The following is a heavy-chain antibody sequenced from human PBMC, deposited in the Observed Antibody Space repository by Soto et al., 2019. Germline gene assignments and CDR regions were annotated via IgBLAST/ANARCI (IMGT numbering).Heavy chain of an antibody. CDR2: IYHSGRT. CDR1: GGSISSGGYS. J-gene: IGHJ4*02. V-gene: IGHV4-30-2*01. Sequence: QLQLQESGSGLVKPSQTLSLTCAVSGGSISSGGYSWRWIRQPLGKGLEWIGYIYHSGRTYYNPSLKSRGTKSVDRSKKQISLKLGSVTAADTAEYYCASASGGSCCQFDYWGQGTLVTVSS. CDR3: ASASGGSCCQFDY. D-gene: IGHD2-15*01.